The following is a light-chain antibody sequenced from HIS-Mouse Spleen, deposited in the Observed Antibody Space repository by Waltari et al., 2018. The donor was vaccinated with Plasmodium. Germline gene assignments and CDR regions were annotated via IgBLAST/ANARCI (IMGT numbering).Light chain of an antibody. CDR1: ALPRKL. CDR2: EDS. CDR3: YSTDSSGNHRV. J-gene: IGLJ3*02. Sequence: SYELTQPPSVSVSPGQPARIPCSGDALPRKLASWYQQKSGQAPVLVIYEDSKRPSGIPERFSGSSSGTMATLTISGAQVEDEADYYCYSTDSSGNHRVFGGGTKLTVL. V-gene: IGLV3-10*01.